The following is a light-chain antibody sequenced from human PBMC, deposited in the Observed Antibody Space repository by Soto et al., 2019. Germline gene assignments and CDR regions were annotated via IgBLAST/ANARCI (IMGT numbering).Light chain of an antibody. Sequence: MHRTHSPSTRSAAVLYRVTSTWLSSQSISSWLAWYQQKPGKAPKLLMYQASSLKSGVPSRFSGSGSETEFTLTLTSLQPDDTAAYYCQQLRSYPSTFGGGTKVDI. CDR1: QSISSW. CDR2: QAS. CDR3: QQLRSYPST. V-gene: IGKV1-5*03. J-gene: IGKJ4*01.